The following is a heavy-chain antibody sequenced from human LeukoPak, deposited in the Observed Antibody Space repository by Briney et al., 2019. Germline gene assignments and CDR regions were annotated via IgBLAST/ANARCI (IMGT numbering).Heavy chain of an antibody. V-gene: IGHV1-8*01. D-gene: IGHD5-24*01. Sequence: ASVKVSCKASGDAFTTSDFYWVRQATGQGLEWIGWMNPNSGHTGFAERFQGRVTLTRDTSRSTAYMELNSLRSEDTAVYYCAKGRRGGGFNCYDWGQGPLVTVFS. CDR1: GDAFTTSD. CDR3: AKGRRGGGFNCYD. J-gene: IGHJ4*02. CDR2: MNPNSGHT.